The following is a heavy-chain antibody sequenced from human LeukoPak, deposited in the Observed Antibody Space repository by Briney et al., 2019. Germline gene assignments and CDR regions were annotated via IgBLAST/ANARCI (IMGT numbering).Heavy chain of an antibody. CDR3: ASTRWGGYDFGY. J-gene: IGHJ4*02. D-gene: IGHD5-12*01. Sequence: GGSLRLSCAASGFNFGSNYMSWVRQAPGKGLEWVSVIYSGGSTYYADSVKGRFTISRDNSKNTLNLQMNSLRAEDTAVYYCASTRWGGYDFGYWGQGTLVTVSS. CDR1: GFNFGSNY. CDR2: IYSGGST. V-gene: IGHV3-53*01.